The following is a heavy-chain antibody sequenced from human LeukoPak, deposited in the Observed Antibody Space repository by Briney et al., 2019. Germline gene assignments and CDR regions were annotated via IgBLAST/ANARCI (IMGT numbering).Heavy chain of an antibody. D-gene: IGHD4-17*01. V-gene: IGHV1-18*01. CDR3: ARDENYGIFFNVDY. J-gene: IGHJ4*02. CDR2: ISGSTGDT. Sequence: ASVKVSCKACGYSFVLYGISWVRQAPGEGPEWMGWISGSTGDTNYAQKFQGRVTMTADTSSSTAYMELRSLRSDDTAIYYCARDENYGIFFNVDYWGQGTLVTVSS. CDR1: GYSFVLYG.